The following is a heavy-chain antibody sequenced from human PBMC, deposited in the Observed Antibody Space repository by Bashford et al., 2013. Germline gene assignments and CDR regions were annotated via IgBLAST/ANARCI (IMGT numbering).Heavy chain of an antibody. J-gene: IGHJ4*02. V-gene: IGHV3-33*05. CDR3: AREIADLYYFDY. CDR2: ISYDGTTK. D-gene: IGHD6-13*01. Sequence: VRQAPGKGLEWVAVISYDGTTKYYADSVKGRFTISRDNSKNAMYLQMNSLRPEDTAIFYCAREIADLYYFDYWGQGTLVTVSS.